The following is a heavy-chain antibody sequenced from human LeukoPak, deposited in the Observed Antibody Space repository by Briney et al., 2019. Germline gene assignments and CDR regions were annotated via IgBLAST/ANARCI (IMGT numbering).Heavy chain of an antibody. CDR3: ARVGYGDYLYFDY. Sequence: PGGSLRLSCAASGFTVSSNYMSWVRQAPGKGLEWVSVIYSGGSTYYADSVKGRFTSSRDNSKTPLYLQMNRLGDEDTAVYYCARVGYGDYLYFDYWGQGTLVTVSS. CDR2: IYSGGST. J-gene: IGHJ4*02. D-gene: IGHD4-17*01. CDR1: GFTVSSNY. V-gene: IGHV3-66*01.